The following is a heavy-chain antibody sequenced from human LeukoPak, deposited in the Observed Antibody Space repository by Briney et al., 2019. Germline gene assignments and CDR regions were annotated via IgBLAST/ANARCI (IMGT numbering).Heavy chain of an antibody. J-gene: IGHJ4*02. V-gene: IGHV3-48*04. CDR1: GFTFSNYG. CDR3: ARGRLDN. CDR2: VGGSSRTI. Sequence: GGSLRLSCAASGFTFSNYGMIWVRQAPGKGLEWVSYVGGSSRTINYADSVKGRFTISRDNAKNSLYLQMNSLRAEDTAVYYCARGRLDNWGQGTLVTVSS.